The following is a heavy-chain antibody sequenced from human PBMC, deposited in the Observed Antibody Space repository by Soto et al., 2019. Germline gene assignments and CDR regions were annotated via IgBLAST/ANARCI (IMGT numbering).Heavy chain of an antibody. CDR3: TRDRAYNPFHY. Sequence: EVELVESGGGLVQSGGYLRLSCAASGFTFSDSWMAWVRQAPGKGLEWVANIKEDGGAQNYVASGRGRFTISRDNAKNPLYLQLNSVSAEDRAVYYCTRDRAYNPFHYWGQGTLVTVS. J-gene: IGHJ4*02. D-gene: IGHD1-1*01. CDR2: IKEDGGAQ. CDR1: GFTFSDSW. V-gene: IGHV3-7*01.